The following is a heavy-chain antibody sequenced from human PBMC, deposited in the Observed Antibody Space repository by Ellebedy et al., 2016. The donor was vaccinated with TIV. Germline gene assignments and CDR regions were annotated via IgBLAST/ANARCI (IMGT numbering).Heavy chain of an antibody. CDR3: ARVGLHRGEAAATPLFDS. CDR1: RGSISSSSHY. V-gene: IGHV4-39*07. CDR2: SYSVYYSGSS. Sequence: SETLSLTCSVSRGSISSSSHYWGWIRQPPGKGLEWIGTMSYSVYYSGSSYQNPSLKSRVTIVVDTTTNQVSLDLSSVTAADTAVYYCARVGLHRGEAAATPLFDSWGPGILVTVSS. J-gene: IGHJ4*02. D-gene: IGHD6-25*01.